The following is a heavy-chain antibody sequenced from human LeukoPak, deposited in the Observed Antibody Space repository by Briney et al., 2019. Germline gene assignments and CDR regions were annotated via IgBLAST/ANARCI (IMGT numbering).Heavy chain of an antibody. D-gene: IGHD2-2*01. V-gene: IGHV1-2*02. CDR2: INPNSGGT. Sequence: GASVKVSCKGSGYTFTGYYMHWVRQAPGQGLEWMGWINPNSGGTNYAQKFQGRVTMTRDTSISTAYMELSRLRSDDTAVYYCARSKFRRQLPTAYDAFDIWGQGTMVTVSS. CDR1: GYTFTGYY. CDR3: ARSKFRRQLPTAYDAFDI. J-gene: IGHJ3*02.